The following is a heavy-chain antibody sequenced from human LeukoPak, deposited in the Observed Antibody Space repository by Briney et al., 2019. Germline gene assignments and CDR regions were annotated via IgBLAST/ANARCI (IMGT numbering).Heavy chain of an antibody. Sequence: GSLRLSCAASGFTFSSYSMNWVRQAPGKGLEWVSSISDSSSYTYYADSLKGRFTISRDNAKNSLYLQMNSLRAEDTAVYYCARTRFMAGGAFDIWGQGTMVTVSS. D-gene: IGHD6-19*01. CDR3: ARTRFMAGGAFDI. CDR2: ISDSSSYT. J-gene: IGHJ3*02. CDR1: GFTFSSYS. V-gene: IGHV3-21*01.